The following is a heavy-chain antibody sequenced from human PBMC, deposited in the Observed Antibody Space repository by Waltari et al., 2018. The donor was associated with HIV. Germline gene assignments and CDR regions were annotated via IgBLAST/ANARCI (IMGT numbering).Heavy chain of an antibody. V-gene: IGHV1-18*04. J-gene: IGHJ4*02. D-gene: IGHD3-16*01. CDR1: GYTLRNSG. CDR2: VTGNNNNR. Sequence: QVQLVQSGAEMRTPGSSVQVSSRADGYTLRNSGFTWVRQDPGQGVEWMGWVTGNNNNRKYAQRVQGRVTMTTDTSTSTGYIELRNLRPDDTAIYYCNSDWGDATITTISDFWGPGTLVTVSS. CDR3: NSDWGDATITTISDF.